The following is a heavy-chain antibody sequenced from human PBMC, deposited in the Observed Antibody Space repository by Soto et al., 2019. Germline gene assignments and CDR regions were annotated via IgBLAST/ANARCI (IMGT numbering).Heavy chain of an antibody. V-gene: IGHV4-31*03. Sequence: QVQLQESGPGLVKPSQTLSLTCTVSGGSINNGDYYWNWIRQHREKGLEWMGYINYRGTTFYSPSLKSRILISVDASKNQFSLKLSSVTAAATAVYYCARDAPGAAPYWGQGTLVTVSS. CDR1: GGSINNGDYY. CDR2: INYRGTT. D-gene: IGHD6-13*01. CDR3: ARDAPGAAPY. J-gene: IGHJ4*02.